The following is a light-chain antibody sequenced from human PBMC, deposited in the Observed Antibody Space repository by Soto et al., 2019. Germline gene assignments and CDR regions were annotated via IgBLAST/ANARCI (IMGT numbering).Light chain of an antibody. Sequence: EIVLTQSPATLSLSPGERATLSCRASQSVGSSLAWYQQKPGQAPRLLIYDASNRATGIPARFSGSGSGTDFTLTISRLEPEDFAVYYCQQYGSSGTFGQGTKVDI. CDR1: QSVGSS. V-gene: IGKV3-11*01. J-gene: IGKJ1*01. CDR2: DAS. CDR3: QQYGSSGT.